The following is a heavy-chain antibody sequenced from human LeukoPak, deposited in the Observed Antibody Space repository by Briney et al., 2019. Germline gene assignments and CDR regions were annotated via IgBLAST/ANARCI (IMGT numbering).Heavy chain of an antibody. Sequence: SQTLSLTCTVSGGSISSVGYYWSWIRQHPGKGLEGVGFIYYSGITYYIPSLKSRLTISVDTSKNQFCLKLSSVTAADTAVYYCARDGAGFDGSGSYFDYWGQGTLVTVSS. CDR3: ARDGAGFDGSGSYFDY. V-gene: IGHV4-31*03. J-gene: IGHJ4*02. D-gene: IGHD3-10*01. CDR1: GGSISSVGYY. CDR2: IYYSGIT.